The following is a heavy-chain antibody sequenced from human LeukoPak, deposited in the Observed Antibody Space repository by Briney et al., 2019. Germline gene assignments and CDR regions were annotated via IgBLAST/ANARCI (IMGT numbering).Heavy chain of an antibody. Sequence: SETLSLTCTVSGDSISSSSYCWDWIRQPPGKGLEWIGNIYNSANTHYNPALKTRITMSVDTSKNQFSLKLNSVTAADTGIYYCARHSRSAYTGYENAFDIWGQGTMVTVSS. D-gene: IGHD5-12*01. CDR1: GDSISSSSYC. V-gene: IGHV4-39*01. J-gene: IGHJ3*02. CDR2: IYNSANT. CDR3: ARHSRSAYTGYENAFDI.